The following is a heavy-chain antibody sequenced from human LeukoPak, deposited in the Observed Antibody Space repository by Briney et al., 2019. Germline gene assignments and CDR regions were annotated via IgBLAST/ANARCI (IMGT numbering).Heavy chain of an antibody. CDR1: GFTVSSNY. Sequence: GGSLRLSCAASGFTVSSNYMSWVRQAPGKGLEWVSVIYSGGSTYYADSVKGRFTISRDNSKNTLYLQMNSLRAEDTAVYYCARSLSSSWAYYYYYGMDVWGQGTTVTVSS. D-gene: IGHD6-13*01. V-gene: IGHV3-66*01. J-gene: IGHJ6*02. CDR2: IYSGGST. CDR3: ARSLSSSWAYYYYYGMDV.